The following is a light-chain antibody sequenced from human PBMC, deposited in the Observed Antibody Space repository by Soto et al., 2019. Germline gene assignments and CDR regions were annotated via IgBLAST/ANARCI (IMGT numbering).Light chain of an antibody. J-gene: IGKJ3*01. CDR1: QSVSRN. CDR3: QQYNTWPEA. V-gene: IGKV3-15*01. CDR2: GAS. Sequence: EIVMTQSPATLSVSPGERATLSCRASQSVSRNLAWYQQKPGQAPRLLIYGASTRASSIPARFSGSGSGTQFTLTISSLQSEDFAVYYCQQYNTWPEAFGPGTKVEIK.